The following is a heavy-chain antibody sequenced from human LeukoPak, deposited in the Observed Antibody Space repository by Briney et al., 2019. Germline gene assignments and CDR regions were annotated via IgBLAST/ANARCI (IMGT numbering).Heavy chain of an antibody. V-gene: IGHV4-39*01. Sequence: SETLSLTCSIPGHYITTNSYWWGWIRQSPGKGLEWIGSIYSSGNNYYNPSLKSRATISADTSKNQYSLRLTSVTAADTAVYYWATRGSWDLQIGNWFDPWGQGILVTVSS. D-gene: IGHD1-26*01. CDR1: GHYITTNSYW. CDR3: ATRGSWDLQIGNWFDP. CDR2: IYSSGNN. J-gene: IGHJ5*02.